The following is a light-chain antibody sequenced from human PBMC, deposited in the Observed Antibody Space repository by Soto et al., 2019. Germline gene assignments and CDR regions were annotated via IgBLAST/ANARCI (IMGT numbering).Light chain of an antibody. J-gene: IGKJ4*01. CDR1: QRISSS. V-gene: IGKV3-15*01. CDR2: GAS. Sequence: EIVMTQSPATLSVSPGERATLSCRASQRISSSLAWYQQKIGQSPRLLIYGASIRATGIPARFSGSGSETEFTLTIRGLQSEDFVVYYCQQYNKFALTFDGGTKVEIK. CDR3: QQYNKFALT.